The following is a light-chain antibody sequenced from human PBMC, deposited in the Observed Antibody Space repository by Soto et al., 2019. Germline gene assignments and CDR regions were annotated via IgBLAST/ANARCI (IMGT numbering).Light chain of an antibody. CDR3: QQYNNWPPWT. V-gene: IGKV3-15*01. CDR1: QSVSSN. J-gene: IGKJ1*01. Sequence: EIVMTQSPATLSVSPGERATLSCRASQSVSSNLAWYQQKPGQAPRLLIYGASTRATGIPARFSGSGSGTEFTLTISSLPSEDFAVYYCQQYNNWPPWTFGQ. CDR2: GAS.